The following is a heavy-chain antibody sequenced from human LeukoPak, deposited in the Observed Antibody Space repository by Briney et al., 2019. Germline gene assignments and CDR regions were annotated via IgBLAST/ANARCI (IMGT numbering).Heavy chain of an antibody. CDR2: INPNSGGT. Sequence: ASVKVSCKASGYAFTGYYMHWVRRAPGQGLEWMGWINPNSGGTSYAQKFQGRVTMTRDTSISTAYMELSRLRSDDTAVYYCARDSSGYCTNGVCYDFDYWGQGTLVTVSS. D-gene: IGHD2-8*01. V-gene: IGHV1-2*02. CDR1: GYAFTGYY. CDR3: ARDSSGYCTNGVCYDFDY. J-gene: IGHJ4*02.